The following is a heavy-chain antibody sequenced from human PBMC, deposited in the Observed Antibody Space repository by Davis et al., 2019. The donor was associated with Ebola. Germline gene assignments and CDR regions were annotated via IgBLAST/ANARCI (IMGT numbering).Heavy chain of an antibody. J-gene: IGHJ4*02. D-gene: IGHD7-27*01. CDR3: ATDRNWDFDY. Sequence: GESLKISCAASGFTFSSYSMNWVRQAPGKGLEWVSYISRSSSTIYYADSVKGRFTISRDNAKNSLYLQMNSLRDEDTAVYYCATDRNWDFDYWGQGTLVTVSS. V-gene: IGHV3-48*02. CDR1: GFTFSSYS. CDR2: ISRSSSTI.